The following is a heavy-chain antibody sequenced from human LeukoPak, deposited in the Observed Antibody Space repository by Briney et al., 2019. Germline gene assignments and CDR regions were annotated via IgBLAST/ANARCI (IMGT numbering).Heavy chain of an antibody. Sequence: GGSLRLSCAASGFTFDDYAMHWVRQAPGKGLEWVSGISWNSGSIGYADSVKGRFTISRDNAKNSLYLQMNSLRAEDTALYYCAKDTVGATTSCFDYWGQGTLVTVSS. V-gene: IGHV3-9*01. CDR3: AKDTVGATTSCFDY. D-gene: IGHD1-26*01. J-gene: IGHJ4*02. CDR2: ISWNSGSI. CDR1: GFTFDDYA.